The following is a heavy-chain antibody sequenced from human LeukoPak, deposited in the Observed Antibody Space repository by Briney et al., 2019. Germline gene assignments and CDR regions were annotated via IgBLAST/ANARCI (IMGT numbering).Heavy chain of an antibody. CDR2: ISYDGTNK. V-gene: IGHV3-30*18. CDR1: GFTFSSYG. Sequence: PGGSLRLSCAASGFTFSSYGIHWVRQALGKGLEWVASISYDGTNKYYADSVKGRFTMSRDNTKNTLYLQMNSLRAEDTAVYYCAKDNPTNDAFDIWGQGTMVTVSS. CDR3: AKDNPTNDAFDI. J-gene: IGHJ3*02.